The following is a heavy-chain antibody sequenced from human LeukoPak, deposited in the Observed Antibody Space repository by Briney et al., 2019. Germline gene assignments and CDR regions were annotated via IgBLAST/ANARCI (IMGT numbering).Heavy chain of an antibody. CDR3: ARRGCNGGSCYGY. CDR2: IYPGDSDT. V-gene: IGHV5-51*01. J-gene: IGHJ4*02. Sequence: GESLKISCKGSGYSFSNDWIGWVRQMPGKGLEWMGIIYPGDSDTRYSPSFQGQVTISADKSISTAYLQWSSLEASDTAMYYCARRGCNGGSCYGYWGQGTLVTVSS. D-gene: IGHD2-15*01. CDR1: GYSFSNDW.